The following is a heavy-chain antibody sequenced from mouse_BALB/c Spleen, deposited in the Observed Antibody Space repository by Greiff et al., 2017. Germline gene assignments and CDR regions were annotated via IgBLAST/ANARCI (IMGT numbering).Heavy chain of an antibody. D-gene: IGHD1-1*01. Sequence: VQLQQSGAELVKPGASVKLSCKASGYTFTSYWMHWVKQRPGQGLEWIGEINPSNGRTNYNEKFKSKATLTVDTSSSTAYMQLSSLTSEDSAVYYCARGDYGSSGWYFDVWGAGTTVTVSS. CDR3: ARGDYGSSGWYFDV. V-gene: IGHV1S81*02. J-gene: IGHJ1*01. CDR2: INPSNGRT. CDR1: GYTFTSYW.